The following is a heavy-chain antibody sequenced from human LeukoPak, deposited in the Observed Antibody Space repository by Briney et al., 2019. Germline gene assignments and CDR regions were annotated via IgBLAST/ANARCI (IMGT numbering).Heavy chain of an antibody. J-gene: IGHJ4*02. V-gene: IGHV1-18*01. CDR2: ISTYNGDT. CDR3: ARGSSYGFSMGY. Sequence: ASVKVCCKASGYTFTSYGINWVRQAPGQGLEWMGWISTYNGDTNYAQKLQGRVTMTTDTSTSTAYMELRSLRSDDTAVYYCARGSSYGFSMGYWGQGTLVTVSS. D-gene: IGHD5-18*01. CDR1: GYTFTSYG.